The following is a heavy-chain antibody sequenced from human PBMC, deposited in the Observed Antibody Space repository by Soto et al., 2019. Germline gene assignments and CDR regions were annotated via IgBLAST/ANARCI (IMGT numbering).Heavy chain of an antibody. D-gene: IGHD2-2*01. Sequence: QLQLQESGPGLVNASGTLSLTCGVSGGSISTNNCCSWFSHPPGEGLEWMAEVYHSGSSNYNPSLKRRLTISVAKSKTQFFLRLTSVTAAESAVYYCARAKLCNTLSCTHSFATWGQGTLVTVSS. CDR3: ARAKLCNTLSCTHSFAT. J-gene: IGHJ5*02. V-gene: IGHV4-4*02. CDR2: VYHSGSS. CDR1: GGSISTNNC.